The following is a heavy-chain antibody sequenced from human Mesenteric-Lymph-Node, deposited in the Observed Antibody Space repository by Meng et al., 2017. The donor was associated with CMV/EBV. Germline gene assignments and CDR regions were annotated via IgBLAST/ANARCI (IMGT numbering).Heavy chain of an antibody. CDR2: ISGSGGST. J-gene: IGHJ4*02. CDR1: GFTFSSYA. Sequence: GGSLRLSCAASGFTFSSYAITWVRQAPGKGLEWVSTISGSGGSTYYADSVKGRFTISRDNSKNTLYLQMNSLRAEDTAVYYCAREHQDPGDFDYWGQGTLVTVSS. CDR3: AREHQDPGDFDY. D-gene: IGHD3-10*01. V-gene: IGHV3-23*01.